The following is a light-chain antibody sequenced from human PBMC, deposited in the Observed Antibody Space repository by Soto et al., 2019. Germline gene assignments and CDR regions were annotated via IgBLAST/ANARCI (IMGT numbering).Light chain of an antibody. Sequence: QSVLTQPPSVSGAPGQRVTISCTGSSSNLGAGYDVHWYLHLPGTAPKLLIYGNNNRPSGVPDRFSGSKTGTSASLAITGLQADDEADYDCQSYDSSLSGRVFGGGTKLTVL. V-gene: IGLV1-40*01. CDR1: SSNLGAGYD. CDR3: QSYDSSLSGRV. J-gene: IGLJ3*02. CDR2: GNN.